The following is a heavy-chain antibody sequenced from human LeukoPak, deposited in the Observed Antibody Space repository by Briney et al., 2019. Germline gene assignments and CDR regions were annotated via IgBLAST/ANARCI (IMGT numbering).Heavy chain of an antibody. CDR3: GRARGGDYYGAGSRLVYYFDY. D-gene: IGHD3-10*01. J-gene: IGHJ4*02. CDR1: GGSFSGYY. V-gene: IGHV4-34*01. CDR2: INHSGST. Sequence: SETLSLTCAVYGGSFSGYYWSWIRQPPREGLEWIGEINHSGSTNYNPSLKSRVTISVDTTKNQFSLKLSSGTAADAAVYYGGRARGGDYYGAGSRLVYYFDYWGQGTLVSVS.